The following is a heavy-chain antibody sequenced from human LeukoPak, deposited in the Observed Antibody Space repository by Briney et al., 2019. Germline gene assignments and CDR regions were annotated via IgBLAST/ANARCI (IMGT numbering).Heavy chain of an antibody. CDR1: GFTFSSYS. V-gene: IGHV3-21*01. Sequence: PGGSLRLSCAASGFTFSSYSMNWVRQAPGKGLEWVSSISSSSSYIYYADSVKGRFTISRDNAKNSLYLQMSSLRAEDTAVYYCARFSGSYPEIDCWGQGTLVTVSS. J-gene: IGHJ4*02. D-gene: IGHD1-26*01. CDR3: ARFSGSYPEIDC. CDR2: ISSSSSYI.